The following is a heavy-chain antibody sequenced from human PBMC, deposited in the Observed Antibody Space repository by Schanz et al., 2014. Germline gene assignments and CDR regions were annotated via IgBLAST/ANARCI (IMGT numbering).Heavy chain of an antibody. CDR2: ISWNSGNI. D-gene: IGHD4-17*01. CDR3: AKVQTHTLYGGPSSFPY. Sequence: EVQLVESGGGLVQPGRSLRLSCAASGFTFDDHAMHWVRQVPGKGLEWVSGISWNSGNIAYADSVKGRFTISRDNAKNYLYLQMNSLRPEDTALYYCAKVQTHTLYGGPSSFPYWGQGTLVTVSS. CDR1: GFTFDDHA. V-gene: IGHV3-9*01. J-gene: IGHJ4*02.